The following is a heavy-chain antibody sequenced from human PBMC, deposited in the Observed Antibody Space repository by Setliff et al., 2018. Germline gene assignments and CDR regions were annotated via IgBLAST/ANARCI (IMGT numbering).Heavy chain of an antibody. D-gene: IGHD3-10*01. J-gene: IGHJ4*02. CDR1: GGTFSSYG. Sequence: GASVKVSCKASGGTFSSYGISWVRQALGQGLEWMGGTIPMFGTTNYARKFQGRVTITADKSTNTVNMELSSLRSEDTAVYYCARVGFRGVMSAYFDFWGQGTQVTVSS. V-gene: IGHV1-69*06. CDR2: TIPMFGTT. CDR3: ARVGFRGVMSAYFDF.